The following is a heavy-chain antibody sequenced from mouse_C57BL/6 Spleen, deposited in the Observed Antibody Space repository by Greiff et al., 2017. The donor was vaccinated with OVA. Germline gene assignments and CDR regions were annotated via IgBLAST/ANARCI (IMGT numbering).Heavy chain of an antibody. V-gene: IGHV1-81*01. CDR3: ARLITGTGYFDY. Sequence: QVQLKESGAELARPGASVKLSCKASGYTFTSYGISWVKQRTGQGLEWIGEIYPRSGNTYYNEKFKGKATLTADKSSSTAYMELRSLTSEDSAVYFCARLITGTGYFDYWGQGTTLTVSS. D-gene: IGHD4-1*01. CDR1: GYTFTSYG. J-gene: IGHJ2*01. CDR2: IYPRSGNT.